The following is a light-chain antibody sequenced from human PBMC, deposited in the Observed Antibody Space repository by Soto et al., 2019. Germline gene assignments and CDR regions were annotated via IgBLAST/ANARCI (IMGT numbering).Light chain of an antibody. CDR3: SSYTSSSTRV. CDR1: SSDVGDYNY. V-gene: IGLV2-14*01. CDR2: DVS. Sequence: QPVLTQPASVSGSPGQSITISCTGTSSDVGDYNYVSWYQQHPGKAPKVMIYDVSNRPSGVSNRFSGSKSGNTASLTISGLQAEDEGDYYCSSYTSSSTRVFGGGTQLTVL. J-gene: IGLJ3*02.